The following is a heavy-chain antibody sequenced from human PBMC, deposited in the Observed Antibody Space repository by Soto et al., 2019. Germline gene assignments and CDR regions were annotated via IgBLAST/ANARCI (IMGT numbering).Heavy chain of an antibody. CDR2: IYHAGSP. CDR3: ARGLSFRGDFDV. V-gene: IGHV4-4*02. Sequence: HLQESGPGLVKPSGTLSLTCDVSGGSISSSSWWTWVRQSPGKGLEWIGEIYHAGSPTYNPSFQSRVTILADKSKHHFSLRLTSVTAADTAIYYCARGLSFRGDFDVWGQGTTVTVSS. J-gene: IGHJ3*01. CDR1: GGSISSSSW. D-gene: IGHD2-21*02.